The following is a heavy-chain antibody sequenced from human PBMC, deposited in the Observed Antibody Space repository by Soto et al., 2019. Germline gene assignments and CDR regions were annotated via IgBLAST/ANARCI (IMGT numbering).Heavy chain of an antibody. D-gene: IGHD5-18*01. J-gene: IGHJ6*02. Sequence: SETLSLTCTVSGGSISSGDYYWSWIRQPPGKGLEWIGYIYYSGSTYYNPSLKSRVTISVDTSKNQFSLKLSSVTAADTAVYYCARELVGEYSYAFGGMHVCCPGTTLTLSS. CDR2: IYYSGST. CDR3: ARELVGEYSYAFGGMHV. CDR1: GGSISSGDYY. V-gene: IGHV4-30-4*01.